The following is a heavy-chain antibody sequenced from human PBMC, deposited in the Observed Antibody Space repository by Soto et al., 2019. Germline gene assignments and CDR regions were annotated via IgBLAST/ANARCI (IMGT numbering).Heavy chain of an antibody. CDR3: ARVLDTAMAYYYFDY. D-gene: IGHD5-18*01. Sequence: PSETLSLTCTVSGGSISSYYWSWIRQPPGKGLEWIGYIYYSGSTNYNPSLKSRVTISVDTSKNQFSLKLSSVTAADTAVYYCARVLDTAMAYYYFDYWGQGTLVTVPQ. CDR2: IYYSGST. V-gene: IGHV4-59*01. J-gene: IGHJ4*02. CDR1: GGSISSYY.